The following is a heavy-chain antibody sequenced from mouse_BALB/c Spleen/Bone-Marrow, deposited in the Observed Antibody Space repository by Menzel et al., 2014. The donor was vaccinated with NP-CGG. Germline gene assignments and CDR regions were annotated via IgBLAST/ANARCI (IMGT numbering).Heavy chain of an antibody. CDR3: ARPRFAY. CDR1: GYTFTTSW. V-gene: IGHV1-7*01. CDR2: ITPSTGYI. Sequence: QVQLQQSWAELAKPGASVKMSCKASGYTFTTSWMHWIKQRPGQGLEWIGDITPSTGYIEYNQKFKDKATLIADKSSSTAYMQLSSLTSEDSAVYYCARPRFAYWGQGTLVTVSA. J-gene: IGHJ3*01.